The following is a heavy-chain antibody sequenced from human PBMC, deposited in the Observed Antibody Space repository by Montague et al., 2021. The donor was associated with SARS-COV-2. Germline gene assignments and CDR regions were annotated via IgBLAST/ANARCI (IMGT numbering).Heavy chain of an antibody. D-gene: IGHD6-13*01. J-gene: IGHJ4*02. Sequence: SLRLSCAASGFTVTSNYMNWVRQAPGKGLEWVSTIFSDGSRWYTDSVEGRFTISGDNSKNTVSLQMNSLRVEDTAVYFCAREDGRGGSSWYLYWGQGTLVTVSS. V-gene: IGHV3-66*02. CDR2: IFSDGSR. CDR1: GFTVTSNY. CDR3: AREDGRGGSSWYLY.